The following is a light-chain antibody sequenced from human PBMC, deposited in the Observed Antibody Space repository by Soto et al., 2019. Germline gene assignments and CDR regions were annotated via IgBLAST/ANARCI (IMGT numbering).Light chain of an antibody. V-gene: IGKV3-15*01. J-gene: IGKJ2*03. CDR1: QDVSTN. CDR3: QHYNNWPPYS. Sequence: ETVMTQSPDTLSVSPGESATLSCRASQDVSTNLAWFQQKPCQTPRLVLYGASKRATGIPARFSGSGSGRHFKLTISSLQSEDVGVYYCQHYNNWPPYSFGQGTKVEIK. CDR2: GAS.